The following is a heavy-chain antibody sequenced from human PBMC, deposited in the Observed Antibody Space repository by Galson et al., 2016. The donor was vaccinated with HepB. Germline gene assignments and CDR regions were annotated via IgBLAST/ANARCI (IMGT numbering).Heavy chain of an antibody. D-gene: IGHD3-3*01. Sequence: SVKVSCKASGGTFRNFAVSWVRQAPGQGLEWMGIINPSDGSPTYAQKFQDRVAMTRGTSTSTVYMELGNLRSEDTAVYYCARGAQVIYYEPDYWGQGTPVTVSS. CDR1: GGTFRNFA. V-gene: IGHV1-46*01. J-gene: IGHJ4*02. CDR3: ARGAQVIYYEPDY. CDR2: INPSDGSP.